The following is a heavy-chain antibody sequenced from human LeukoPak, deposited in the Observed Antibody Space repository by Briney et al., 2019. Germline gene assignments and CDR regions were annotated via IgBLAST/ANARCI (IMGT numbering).Heavy chain of an antibody. D-gene: IGHD3-10*01. J-gene: IGHJ4*02. V-gene: IGHV3-23*01. Sequence: GGSLRLSCAASGFAFSSYTMVWVRQAPGKGLEWVSTIGGSTYYTDSVKGRFTISRDNSGSSLYLQMNSLRADDTAVYYCAKTLPWFGDLSGYYFDFWGQGTLVTVSS. CDR2: IGGST. CDR3: AKTLPWFGDLSGYYFDF. CDR1: GFAFSSYT.